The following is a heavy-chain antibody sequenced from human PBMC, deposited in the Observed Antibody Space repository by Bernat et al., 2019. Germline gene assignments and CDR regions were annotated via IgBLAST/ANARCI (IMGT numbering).Heavy chain of an antibody. J-gene: IGHJ4*02. V-gene: IGHV3-11*06. CDR3: ARVRDSGYDWDS. CDR2: ITTSGSYI. D-gene: IGHD5-12*01. CDR1: GFTFSDFY. Sequence: QVQLVESGGGLVKPGGSLRLSCAASGFTFSDFYMSWIRQTPGKGLEWVSYITTSGSYINYADSVKGQFTISRDNDKNSLYLQMSSLRAEDTAVYYCARVRDSGYDWDSWGQGALVTVSS.